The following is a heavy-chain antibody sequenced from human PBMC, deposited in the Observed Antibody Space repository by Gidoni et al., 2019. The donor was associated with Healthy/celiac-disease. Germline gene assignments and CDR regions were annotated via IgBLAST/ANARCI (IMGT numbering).Heavy chain of an antibody. D-gene: IGHD3-3*01. V-gene: IGHV1-46*01. CDR1: GYTFTSYY. CDR2: INPSGGST. CDR3: ARPQYDFWSGYYYYYYGMDV. J-gene: IGHJ6*02. Sequence: QVQLVQSGAEVKKPGASVKVSCKASGYTFTSYYMHWVRQAPGQGLEWMGIINPSGGSTSYAQKFQGRVTMTRDTSTSTVYMELSSLRSEDTAVYYCARPQYDFWSGYYYYYYGMDVWGQGTTVTVSS.